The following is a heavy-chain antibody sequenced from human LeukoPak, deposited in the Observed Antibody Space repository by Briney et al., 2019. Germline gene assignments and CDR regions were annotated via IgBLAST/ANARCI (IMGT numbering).Heavy chain of an antibody. D-gene: IGHD2-2*01. Sequence: SQTLSLTCTVSGVSISSGGYYWSWIHQHPGKGLEWIGYIYYSGSTYYNPSLKSRVTISVDTSKNQFSLKLSSVTAADTAVYYCARVGFGVVPAAAYYFDYWGQGTLVTVSS. CDR2: IYYSGST. J-gene: IGHJ4*02. CDR3: ARVGFGVVPAAAYYFDY. CDR1: GVSISSGGYY. V-gene: IGHV4-31*03.